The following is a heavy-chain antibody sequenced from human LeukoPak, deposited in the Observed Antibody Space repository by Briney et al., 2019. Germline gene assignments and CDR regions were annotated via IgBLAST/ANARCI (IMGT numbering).Heavy chain of an antibody. CDR3: TRLRFLDYLSWDHTYYSYMDI. CDR2: IRDEAYGGAT. D-gene: IGHD5-12*01. CDR1: GFTFGDYS. Sequence: PGGSPRLSCVASGFTFGDYSMNWVRQAPGKGLEWVGFIRDEAYGGATEYAASVEGRFTVSRDDSKSIVYLQMNSLKTEDTAVYFCTRLRFLDYLSWDHTYYSYMDIWGRGTTVTVS. J-gene: IGHJ6*03. V-gene: IGHV3-49*04.